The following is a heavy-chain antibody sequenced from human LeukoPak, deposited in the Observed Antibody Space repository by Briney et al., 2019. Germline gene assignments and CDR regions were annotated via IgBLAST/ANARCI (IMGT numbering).Heavy chain of an antibody. CDR1: GGSVSSGSYY. CDR3: AGLGADYDYVWGSYRAWFDY. D-gene: IGHD3-16*02. J-gene: IGHJ4*02. Sequence: PSETLPLTCTVSGGSVSSGSYYWSWIRQPPGKGLEWIGYIYYSGSTNYNPSLKSRVTISVDTSKNQFSLKLSSVTAADTAVYYCAGLGADYDYVWGSYRAWFDYWGQGTLVTVSS. V-gene: IGHV4-61*01. CDR2: IYYSGST.